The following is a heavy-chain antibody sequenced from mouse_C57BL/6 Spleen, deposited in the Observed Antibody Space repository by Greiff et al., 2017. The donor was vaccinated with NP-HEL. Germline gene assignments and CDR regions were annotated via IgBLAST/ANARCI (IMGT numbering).Heavy chain of an antibody. CDR2: IYPGDGDP. CDR3: ARGGAQATSVDY. D-gene: IGHD3-2*02. Sequence: QVQLKESGAELVKPGASVKISCKASGYAFSSYWMNWVKQRPGKGLEWIGQIYPGDGDPNYNGKFKGKATLTADKSSSTAYMQLSSLTSEDSEVYCCARGGAQATSVDYGGQGASVTVSS. CDR1: GYAFSSYW. J-gene: IGHJ4*01. V-gene: IGHV1-80*01.